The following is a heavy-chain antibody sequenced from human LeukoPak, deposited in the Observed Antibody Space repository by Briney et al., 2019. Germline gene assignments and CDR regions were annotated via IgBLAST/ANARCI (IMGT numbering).Heavy chain of an antibody. V-gene: IGHV4-59*08. Sequence: SETLSLTCTVSGGSISSYYWSWIRQPPGKGLEWIGYIYYSGSTNYNPSLKSRVTISVDTSKNQFSLKLSSVTAADTAVYYCARHPYYGGKGETNYGMDVWGQGTTVTVSS. J-gene: IGHJ6*02. CDR3: ARHPYYGGKGETNYGMDV. CDR2: IYYSGST. CDR1: GGSISSYY. D-gene: IGHD4-23*01.